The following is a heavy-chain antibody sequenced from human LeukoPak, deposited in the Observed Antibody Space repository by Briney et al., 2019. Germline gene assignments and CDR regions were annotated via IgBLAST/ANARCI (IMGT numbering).Heavy chain of an antibody. CDR1: GGSTSSGGYY. CDR2: IYYSGST. CDR3: ARAPRDILTGYSRNFDY. D-gene: IGHD3-9*01. Sequence: SETLSLTCTVSGGSTSSGGYYWSWIRQHPGKGLEWIGYIYYSGSTYYNPSLNSPVTISVDPSKNQFSLKLSSVTAADTAVYYCARAPRDILTGYSRNFDYWGQGTLVTVSS. V-gene: IGHV4-31*01. J-gene: IGHJ4*02.